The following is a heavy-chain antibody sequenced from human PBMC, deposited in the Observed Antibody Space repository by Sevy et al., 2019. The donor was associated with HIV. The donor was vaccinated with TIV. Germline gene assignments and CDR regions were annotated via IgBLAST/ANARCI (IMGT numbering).Heavy chain of an antibody. CDR2: IYYSGST. D-gene: IGHD6-13*01. V-gene: IGHV4-39*01. Sequence: SETLSLTCTVSGGSISSSSYYWGWIRQPPGKGLEWIGSIYYSGSTYYNPSLKSRVTISVDTSKNQFSLKLSSVTAADTAVYYCARPASKAAGANWFDPWGQGTLVTVSS. CDR3: ARPASKAAGANWFDP. CDR1: GGSISSSSYY. J-gene: IGHJ5*02.